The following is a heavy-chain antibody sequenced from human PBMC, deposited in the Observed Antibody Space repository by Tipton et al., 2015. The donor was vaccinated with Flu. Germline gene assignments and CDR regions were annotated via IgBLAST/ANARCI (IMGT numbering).Heavy chain of an antibody. CDR1: GFTFDSYA. CDR3: ARDRTRLASPLDY. D-gene: IGHD3-16*01. V-gene: IGHV3-9*01. CDR2: ISWNSDI. Sequence: SLRLSCAASGFTFDSYAMHWVRQAPGKGLEWVSGISWNSDIDYADSVKGRFTISRDNARNSLYLQMNSLRVEDTALYFCARDRTRLASPLDYWGQGTLVTVSS. J-gene: IGHJ4*02.